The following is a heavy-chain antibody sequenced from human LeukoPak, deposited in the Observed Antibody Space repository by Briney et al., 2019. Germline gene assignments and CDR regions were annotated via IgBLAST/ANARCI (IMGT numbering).Heavy chain of an antibody. J-gene: IGHJ4*02. CDR1: GYTFTSYG. Sequence: GASVKVSCKASGYTFTSYGISWVRQAPGQGLEWMGWISAYNGNTNYAQKLQGRVTMTTDTSTSTAYMELRSLRSDDTAVYYCARVLSYSEYSSSRPDFWGQGTLVTVSS. CDR2: ISAYNGNT. D-gene: IGHD6-6*01. CDR3: ARVLSYSEYSSSRPDF. V-gene: IGHV1-18*01.